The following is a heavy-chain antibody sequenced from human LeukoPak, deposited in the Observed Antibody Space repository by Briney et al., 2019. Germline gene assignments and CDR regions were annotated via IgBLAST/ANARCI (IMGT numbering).Heavy chain of an antibody. CDR3: ARGPGGYPTARFDY. V-gene: IGHV1-2*02. Sequence: ASVKVSCKASGYTFTGYYMHWVRQAPGQGLEWMGWINPNSGGTNYAQKFQGRVTMTRDTSISTAYMELSSLRSEDTAVYYCARGPGGYPTARFDYWGQGTLVTVSS. D-gene: IGHD1-1*01. J-gene: IGHJ4*02. CDR1: GYTFTGYY. CDR2: INPNSGGT.